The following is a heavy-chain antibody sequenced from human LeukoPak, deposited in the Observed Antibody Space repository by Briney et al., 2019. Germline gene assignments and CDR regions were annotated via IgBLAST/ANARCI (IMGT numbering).Heavy chain of an antibody. V-gene: IGHV4-31*03. Sequence: PSETLSLTCTVSGGSISSGGYYWSWLRQHPGKGLEWIGYIYYSGSTYYNPSLKSRVTISVDTSKNQFSLKLSSVTAADTAVYYCARDTSRVVAATGFDPWGQGTLVTVSS. CDR2: IYYSGST. CDR1: GGSISSGGYY. CDR3: ARDTSRVVAATGFDP. D-gene: IGHD2-15*01. J-gene: IGHJ5*02.